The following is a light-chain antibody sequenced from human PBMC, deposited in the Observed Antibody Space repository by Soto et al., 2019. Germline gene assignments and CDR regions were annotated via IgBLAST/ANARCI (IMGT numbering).Light chain of an antibody. Sequence: QSVLTQPPSASGTPGQRVTISCSGSSSNIGSNYVYWYQQLPGTAPKLLIYRNNQRPSGVPDRFSGSKSGTSASLAISGLRSEDEADYYCAAWDDSLSCPVFGGGTQRTVL. J-gene: IGLJ7*01. CDR2: RNN. V-gene: IGLV1-47*01. CDR3: AAWDDSLSCPV. CDR1: SSNIGSNY.